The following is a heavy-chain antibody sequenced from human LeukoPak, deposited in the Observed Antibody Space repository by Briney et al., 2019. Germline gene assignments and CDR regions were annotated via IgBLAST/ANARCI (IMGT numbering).Heavy chain of an antibody. J-gene: IGHJ4*02. CDR3: ARRAGAYSHPYDS. Sequence: GGSLRLSCAASGFSFTNYAMSWVRQAPGKGLEWVSSISDGGGTTYYADSVKGRFTISRDNSKNTLYLQMNSLRAEDTAVYYCARRAGAYSHPYDSWGQGTLVTVSS. CDR1: GFSFTNYA. V-gene: IGHV3-23*01. CDR2: ISDGGGTT. D-gene: IGHD4/OR15-4a*01.